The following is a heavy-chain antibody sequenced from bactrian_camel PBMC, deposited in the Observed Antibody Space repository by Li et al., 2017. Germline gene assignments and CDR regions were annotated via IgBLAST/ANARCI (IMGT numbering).Heavy chain of an antibody. CDR3: AAATSAGTWYIPPSCGLKADFQY. Sequence: QVQLVESGGGSVQAGGSLRLSCTEVQYRNCRRDISWYRQAPGKERKFVSSIDSDGRTTYADSVKGRFIISQDNAKKTVYLQMTGLKPEDTAIYYCAAATSAGTWYIPPSCGLKADFQYWGQGTQVTVS. V-gene: IGHV3S53*01. D-gene: IGHD6*01. CDR2: IDSDGRT. J-gene: IGHJ4*01. CDR1: QYRNCRRD.